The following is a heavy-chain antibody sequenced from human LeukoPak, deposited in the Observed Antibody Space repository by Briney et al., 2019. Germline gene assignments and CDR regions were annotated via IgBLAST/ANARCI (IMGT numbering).Heavy chain of an antibody. J-gene: IGHJ3*02. CDR1: GFSFSTHW. D-gene: IGHD5-24*01. V-gene: IGHV3-7*01. CDR2: IKQDGSVI. Sequence: GGSLRLSCATSGFSFSTHWMSWFRQAPGKGLEWVALIKQDGSVIHYVDSVKGRFTISRDNAKNSLSLQMNSLRADDTAVYYCAGDEGWTFDIWGQGTKVTVSS. CDR3: AGDEGWTFDI.